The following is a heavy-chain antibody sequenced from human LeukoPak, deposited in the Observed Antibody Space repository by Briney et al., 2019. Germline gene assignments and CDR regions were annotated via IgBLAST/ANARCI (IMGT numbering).Heavy chain of an antibody. Sequence: ASVKVSCKASGYTFTSYAMHWVRQAPGQRLEWMGGINAANGNTKYSQKFQGRVTITRDTSASTAYMELSSLRSEDTAVYYCARDPYYDMLAGHFSYLDVWGKGTTVTVSS. V-gene: IGHV1-3*01. CDR1: GYTFTSYA. D-gene: IGHD3-9*01. CDR3: ARDPYYDMLAGHFSYLDV. CDR2: INAANGNT. J-gene: IGHJ6*03.